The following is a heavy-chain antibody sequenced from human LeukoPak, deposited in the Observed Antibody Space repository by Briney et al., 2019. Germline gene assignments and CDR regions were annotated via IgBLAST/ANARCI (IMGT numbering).Heavy chain of an antibody. CDR1: GYTFTGYY. CDR2: INPNSGGT. Sequence: ASVKVSCKASGYTFTGYYMHWVRQAPGQGLEWMGWINPNSGGTNYAQKFQGRVTMTRDTSISTAYMEPSSLRSEDTAVYYCARDGAYYDFWSGYWEGWFDPWGQGTLVTVSS. J-gene: IGHJ5*02. CDR3: ARDGAYYDFWSGYWEGWFDP. D-gene: IGHD3-3*01. V-gene: IGHV1-2*02.